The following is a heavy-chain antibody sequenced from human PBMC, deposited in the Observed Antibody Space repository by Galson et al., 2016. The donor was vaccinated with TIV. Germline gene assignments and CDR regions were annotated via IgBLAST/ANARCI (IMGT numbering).Heavy chain of an antibody. Sequence: LRLSCAASGFIFSNAWMSWVRQAPGKGLEWVGRIKSNFDGGTTDYAAPVKGRFTISRHDSKNTLFLQMNRLRTEDTAVYYCTTELGYCSGGYCYYFDYWGQGTLVTVSS. CDR2: IKSNFDGGTT. D-gene: IGHD2-15*01. CDR3: TTELGYCSGGYCYYFDY. CDR1: GFIFSNAW. V-gene: IGHV3-15*01. J-gene: IGHJ4*02.